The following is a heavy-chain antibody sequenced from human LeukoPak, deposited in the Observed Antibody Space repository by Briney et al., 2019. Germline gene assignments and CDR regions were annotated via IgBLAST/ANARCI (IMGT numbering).Heavy chain of an antibody. J-gene: IGHJ6*03. CDR2: IYSTAST. Sequence: SETLSLTCTVSGGSTSRNYWSWIRQPPGKGLEWIGYIYSTASTNYNPSLRSRVSMSIDASKNQFYLKLSSVTAADTAVYYCATRAGYGYMDVWGKGTTVTVSS. D-gene: IGHD5-24*01. V-gene: IGHV4-4*09. CDR3: ATRAGYGYMDV. CDR1: GGSTSRNY.